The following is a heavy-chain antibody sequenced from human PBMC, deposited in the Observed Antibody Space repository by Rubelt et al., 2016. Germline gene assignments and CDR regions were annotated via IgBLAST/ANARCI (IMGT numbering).Heavy chain of an antibody. CDR3: ARGVKGCLYYFDY. D-gene: IGHD2-8*01. CDR2: IYHSGST. J-gene: IGHJ4*02. V-gene: IGHV4-38-2*02. Sequence: SGPGLVKPSETLSLTCTVSGYSISSGYYWGWIRQPPGKGLEWIGSIYHSGSTYYNPSLKSRVTISVDTSRNQLSLKLSSVTAADTAVYYCARGVKGCLYYFDYWGQGTLVTVSS. CDR1: GYSISSGYY.